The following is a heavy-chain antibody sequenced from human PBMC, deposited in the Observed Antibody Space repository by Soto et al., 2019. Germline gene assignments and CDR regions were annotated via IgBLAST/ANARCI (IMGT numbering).Heavy chain of an antibody. J-gene: IGHJ5*02. Sequence: SETLSLTCTVSGGSVSSGSYYWSWIRQPPGKGREWVGYIYYSGSTNYNPSLKSRVTISVDTSKTQFPLKLSSVTAADTAVYYCARSQLHCYDSSGPGWFDPWGQGTLVTVSS. V-gene: IGHV4-61*01. D-gene: IGHD3-22*01. CDR1: GGSVSSGSYY. CDR2: IYYSGST. CDR3: ARSQLHCYDSSGPGWFDP.